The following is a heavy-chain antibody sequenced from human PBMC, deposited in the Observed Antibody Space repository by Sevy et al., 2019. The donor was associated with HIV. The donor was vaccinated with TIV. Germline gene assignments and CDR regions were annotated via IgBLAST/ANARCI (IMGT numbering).Heavy chain of an antibody. CDR3: AKVIYYCSSTSCQYYFDY. CDR1: GFTFSSYA. Sequence: GESLKISCAASGFTFSSYAMSWVRQAPGKGLEWVSAISGSGGSTYYADSVKGRFTISRDNSKNTLYLQMNSLRAEDTAVYYCAKVIYYCSSTSCQYYFDYWGQGTLVTVSS. D-gene: IGHD2-2*01. J-gene: IGHJ4*02. CDR2: ISGSGGST. V-gene: IGHV3-23*01.